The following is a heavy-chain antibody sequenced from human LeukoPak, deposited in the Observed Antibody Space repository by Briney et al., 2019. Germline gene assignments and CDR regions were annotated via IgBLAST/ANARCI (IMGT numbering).Heavy chain of an antibody. CDR3: ARGHLSSLFDI. CDR1: GFTFSNYA. V-gene: IGHV3-30-3*01. J-gene: IGHJ3*02. CDR2: ISYDGTNK. Sequence: PGRSLRLSCAASGFTFSNYAMHWVRQTPGKGLEWVAVISYDGTNKYYADSVKGRLTISRDNSKNTLSLQMNCLRTEDTAVYYCARGHLSSLFDIWGQGTMVTVSS. D-gene: IGHD6-6*01.